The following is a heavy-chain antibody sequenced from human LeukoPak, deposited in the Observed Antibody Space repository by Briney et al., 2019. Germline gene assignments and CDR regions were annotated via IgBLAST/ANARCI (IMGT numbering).Heavy chain of an antibody. Sequence: PGGSLRLSCAASGFTFTNHYMDWVRQAPGMGLEWIARITNKPSTYTTAYAASVKGRFIVSRDDSKNSLHLQMNSLKTEDTAVYYCARDTATALDYWVQGTLVTVSS. CDR3: ARDTATALDY. D-gene: IGHD5-18*01. CDR2: ITNKPSTYTT. V-gene: IGHV3-72*01. CDR1: GFTFTNHY. J-gene: IGHJ4*02.